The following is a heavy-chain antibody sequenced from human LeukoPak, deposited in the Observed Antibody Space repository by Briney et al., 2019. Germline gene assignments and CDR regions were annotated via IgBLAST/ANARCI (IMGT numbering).Heavy chain of an antibody. V-gene: IGHV1-24*01. J-gene: IGHJ4*02. D-gene: IGHD1-26*01. CDR2: FDPEDGET. Sequence: ASVKVSCKVSGYTLTELSMHWVRQAPGEGLEWMGGFDPEDGETVYAQKFQGRVTMTEDTSTDTAYMELSSLRSEDTAVYYCATWSSQRSGSYYGLDYWGQGTLVTVST. CDR3: ATWSSQRSGSYYGLDY. CDR1: GYTLTELS.